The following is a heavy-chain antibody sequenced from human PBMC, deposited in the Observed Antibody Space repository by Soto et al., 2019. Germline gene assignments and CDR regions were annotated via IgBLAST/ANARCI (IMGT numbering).Heavy chain of an antibody. V-gene: IGHV6-1*01. CDR3: ARVSGTYYDILTGYYNHYYYGMDV. CDR1: GDSVSSNSAG. D-gene: IGHD3-9*01. J-gene: IGHJ6*02. Sequence: SQTLSLTCAISGDSVSSNSAGWNWIRQSPSRGLEWLGRTYYRSKWYNDYAVPVKSRITINPDTSKNQFSLQLNSVTPEDTAVYYCARVSGTYYDILTGYYNHYYYGMDVWGQGTTVTVSS. CDR2: TYYRSKWYN.